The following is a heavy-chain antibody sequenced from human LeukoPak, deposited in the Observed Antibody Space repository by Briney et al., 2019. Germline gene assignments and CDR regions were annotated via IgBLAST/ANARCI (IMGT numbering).Heavy chain of an antibody. Sequence: SETLSLTCTVSGGSISSNDWSWIRQPPGKGLEGIGYIYYSGSTDYNPSLKSRVTISVDTSKNQFSLKLSSVTAADTAVYYCTRQHYDAVNYYYYGLDVWGQGTTVTVSS. CDR2: IYYSGST. CDR3: TRQHYDAVNYYYYGLDV. CDR1: GGSISSND. D-gene: IGHD3-3*01. V-gene: IGHV4-59*08. J-gene: IGHJ6*02.